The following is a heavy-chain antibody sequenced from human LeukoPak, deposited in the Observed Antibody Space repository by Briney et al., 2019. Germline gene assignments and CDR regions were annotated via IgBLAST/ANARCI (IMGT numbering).Heavy chain of an antibody. CDR2: ISSSSDYI. Sequence: GGSLRLSCAASGFTFSSYWMSWVRQAPGKGLEWVSSISSSSDYIYYADSVKGRFTISRDNAKNSLYLQMKSLRAEDTAVYYCARGKTSQNIVTRKTYNWFDPWGQGTLVTVSS. J-gene: IGHJ5*02. V-gene: IGHV3-21*01. CDR1: GFTFSSYW. CDR3: ARGKTSQNIVTRKTYNWFDP. D-gene: IGHD2/OR15-2a*01.